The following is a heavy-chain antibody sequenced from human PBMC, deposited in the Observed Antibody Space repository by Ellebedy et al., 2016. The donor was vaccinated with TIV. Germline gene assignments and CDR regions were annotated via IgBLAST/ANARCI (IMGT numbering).Heavy chain of an antibody. CDR1: GYSFSSYA. D-gene: IGHD3-22*01. J-gene: IGHJ4*02. Sequence: PGGSLRLSCAGSGYSFSSYAMSWVRQAPGKGLEWVSGVNAGGVVIAYADSVKGRFTISRDNSKNSLYLQMNSLRAEDTAVYYCARTYYYDSSGYYLAYWGQGTLVTVSS. CDR2: VNAGGVVI. V-gene: IGHV3-23*01. CDR3: ARTYYYDSSGYYLAY.